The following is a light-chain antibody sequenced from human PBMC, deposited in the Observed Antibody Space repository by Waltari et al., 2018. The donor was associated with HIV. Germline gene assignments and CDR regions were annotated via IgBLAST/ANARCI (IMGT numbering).Light chain of an antibody. J-gene: IGLJ3*02. CDR2: GIN. CDR1: NSTVGISY. Sequence: QSVLTQPPSASGTPGQRVTISCSGSNSTVGISYVSCYQQRPGTTPKLVIYGINQRPSGVPDRFSGSKSGTSVSLVISGIRSEDEADYYCAAWDYSLSGWVFGGGTKLTVL. CDR3: AAWDYSLSGWV. V-gene: IGLV1-47*01.